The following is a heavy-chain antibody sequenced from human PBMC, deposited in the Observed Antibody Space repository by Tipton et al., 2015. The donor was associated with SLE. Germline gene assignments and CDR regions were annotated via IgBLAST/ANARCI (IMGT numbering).Heavy chain of an antibody. CDR3: ARESSSSFCAFDI. V-gene: IGHV4-30-2*01. Sequence: TLSLTCAVSGGSISSGGYSWSWIRQPPGKGLEWIGYIYHSGSTYYNPSLKSRVTISVDRSKNQFSLKLSSVTAADTAVYYCARESSSSFCAFDIWGQGTMVTVSS. J-gene: IGHJ3*02. CDR1: GGSISSGGYS. D-gene: IGHD6-6*01. CDR2: IYHSGST.